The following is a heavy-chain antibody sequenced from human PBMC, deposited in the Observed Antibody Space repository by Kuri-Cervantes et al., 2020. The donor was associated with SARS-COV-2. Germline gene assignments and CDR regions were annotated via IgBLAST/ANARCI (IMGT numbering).Heavy chain of an antibody. J-gene: IGHJ6*03. V-gene: IGHV1-2*02. CDR1: GGTFTGYY. CDR3: ARVAVGATHPNYYMDV. Sequence: ASVKVSCKASGGTFTGYYMHWVRQAPGQGLEWMGWINPNSGGTNYAQKFQGRVTMTRDTSISTAYMELSRLRSDDTAVYYCARVAVGATHPNYYMDVWGKGTTVTVSS. D-gene: IGHD1-26*01. CDR2: INPNSGGT.